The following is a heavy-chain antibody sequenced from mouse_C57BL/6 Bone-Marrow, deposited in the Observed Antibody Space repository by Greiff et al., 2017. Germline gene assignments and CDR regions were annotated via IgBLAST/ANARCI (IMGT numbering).Heavy chain of an antibody. V-gene: IGHV1-7*01. CDR3: ARNREEMDD. CDR2: ITPSSGYT. Sequence: QVQLQQSGAELAKPGASVKLSCKASGYPFTSYWMHWVQHRPGQGLEWIGYITPSSGYTKYNQKFKDKATLTADKSSSTAYMQLSSLTYEDSAGYYGARNREEMDDGGQGNSGNVSS. CDR1: GYPFTSYW. J-gene: IGHJ4*01.